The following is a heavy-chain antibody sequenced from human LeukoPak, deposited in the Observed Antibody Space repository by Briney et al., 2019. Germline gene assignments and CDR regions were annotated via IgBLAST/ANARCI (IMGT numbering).Heavy chain of an antibody. J-gene: IGHJ4*02. V-gene: IGHV3-53*01. CDR1: ELTVSINS. Sequence: PGGSLRLSCTVSELTVSINSMSWVRQAPGKGLEWVSFIYSDNTRYSDSVKGRFTISRDNSKNTLYLQMNSLRAEDTAVYYCAKVRFGVTARYYFDYWGQGTLVTVSS. D-gene: IGHD3-10*01. CDR2: IYSDNT. CDR3: AKVRFGVTARYYFDY.